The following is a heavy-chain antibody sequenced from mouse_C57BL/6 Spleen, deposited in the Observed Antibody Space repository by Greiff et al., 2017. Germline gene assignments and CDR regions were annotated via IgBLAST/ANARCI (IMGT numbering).Heavy chain of an antibody. CDR1: GYAFTNYL. CDR2: INPGSGGT. D-gene: IGHD2-13*01. J-gene: IGHJ3*01. V-gene: IGHV1-54*01. Sequence: QVQLQQSGAELVRPGTSVKVSCKASGYAFTNYLIEWVKQRPGQGLEWIGAINPGSGGTNYNEKFKGKATLTADKSSSTACMQLSSLTSEDSSVYFCARRTDYWGQGPLVTVSA. CDR3: ARRTDY.